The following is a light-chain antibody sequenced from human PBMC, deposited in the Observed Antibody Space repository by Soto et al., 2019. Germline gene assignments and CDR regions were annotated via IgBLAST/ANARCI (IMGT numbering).Light chain of an antibody. CDR2: DVS. CDR3: FSYTSSVTYV. V-gene: IGLV2-14*03. CDR1: ISDVCNYKY. Sequence: QSSLTQPSSVSGSPGQAITISCTATISDVCNYKYVSWYQQHPGKAPKLMIYDVSNRPAGVSNRFSGSKSGNTASLTISGLQAEAETDYYCFSYTSSVTYVFGTGTKVTV. J-gene: IGLJ1*01.